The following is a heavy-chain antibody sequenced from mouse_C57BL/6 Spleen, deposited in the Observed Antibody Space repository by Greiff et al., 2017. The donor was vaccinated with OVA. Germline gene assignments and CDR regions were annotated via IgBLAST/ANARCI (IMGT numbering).Heavy chain of an antibody. Sequence: EVKVVESGPELVKPGASVKISCKASGYSFTGYYMNWVKQSPEKSLEWIGEINPSTGGTTYNQKFKAKATLTVDKSSSTAYMQLKSLTSEDSAVYYCARWFAYWGQGTLVTVSA. J-gene: IGHJ3*01. V-gene: IGHV1-42*01. CDR3: ARWFAY. CDR1: GYSFTGYY. CDR2: INPSTGGT.